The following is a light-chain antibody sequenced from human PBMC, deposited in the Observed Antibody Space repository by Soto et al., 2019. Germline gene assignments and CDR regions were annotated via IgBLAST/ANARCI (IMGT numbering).Light chain of an antibody. J-gene: IGKJ1*01. CDR2: GAS. CDR1: QSVSSNY. CDR3: QHYGSSPET. Sequence: EIGLTQSPCTLSLSPGERATLSCRASQSVSSNYLAWYQQKPGQAPRLLIYGASSRATGIPDRFSGSGSGTDFTLTISRLEPEDFAVYYCQHYGSSPETFGQGTKVDIK. V-gene: IGKV3-20*01.